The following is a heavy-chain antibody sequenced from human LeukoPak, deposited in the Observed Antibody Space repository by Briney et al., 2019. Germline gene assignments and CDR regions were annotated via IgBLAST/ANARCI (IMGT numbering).Heavy chain of an antibody. D-gene: IGHD3-16*01. CDR3: TRVSLRWFDP. J-gene: IGHJ5*02. Sequence: PSQTLSLTCTVSGGSISSGGYYWSWIRQHPGKGLQWIGEVYHSGSTNYNPSLKSRVTMSIDKSKNQFSLNLTSVTAADTAVYYCTRVSLRWFDPWGQGTLVTVSS. CDR2: VYHSGST. V-gene: IGHV4-31*03. CDR1: GGSISSGGYY.